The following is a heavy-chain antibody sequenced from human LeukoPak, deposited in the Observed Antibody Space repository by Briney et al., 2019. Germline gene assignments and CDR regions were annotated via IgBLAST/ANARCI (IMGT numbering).Heavy chain of an antibody. CDR3: ARLWGGYFYAFDI. D-gene: IGHD3-22*01. CDR2: IYYSGST. CDR1: GGSISSSRYS. J-gene: IGHJ3*02. V-gene: IGHV4-39*01. Sequence: SETLSLTCTVSGGSISSSRYSWGWIRQPPGKGLEWIGSIYYSGSTYYNPSLKSRVTISVDTSKNQFSLKLSSVTAADTAVYYCARLWGGYFYAFDIWGQGTMVTVSS.